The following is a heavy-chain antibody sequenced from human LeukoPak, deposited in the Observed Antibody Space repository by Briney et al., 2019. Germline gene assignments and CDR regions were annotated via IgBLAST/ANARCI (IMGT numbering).Heavy chain of an antibody. CDR3: ARNVDTAMVDINWFDP. J-gene: IGHJ5*02. D-gene: IGHD5-18*01. CDR2: ISSSGSTI. Sequence: GGSLRLSCAASGFTFSDYYMSWNRQAPGKGLEWVSYISSSGSTIYYADSVKGRFTISRDNAKNSLYLQMNSLRAEDTAVYYCARNVDTAMVDINWFDPWGQGTLVTVTS. V-gene: IGHV3-11*01. CDR1: GFTFSDYY.